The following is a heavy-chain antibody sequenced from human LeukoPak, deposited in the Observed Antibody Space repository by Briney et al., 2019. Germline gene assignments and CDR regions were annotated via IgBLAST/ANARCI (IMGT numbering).Heavy chain of an antibody. CDR2: IWYDGSNK. V-gene: IGHV3-33*01. J-gene: IGHJ3*02. Sequence: GGSLRLSCAASGFTFSSYGMHWVRQAPGKGLEWVAVIWYDGSNKYYADSVKGRFTISGDNSKNTLYLQMNSLRAEDTAVYYCARDSGPFDIWGQGTMVTVSS. CDR3: ARDSGPFDI. CDR1: GFTFSSYG.